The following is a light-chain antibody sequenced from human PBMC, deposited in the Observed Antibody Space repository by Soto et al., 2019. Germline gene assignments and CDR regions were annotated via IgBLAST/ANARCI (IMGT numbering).Light chain of an antibody. CDR3: QQSYSMPRT. CDR2: AAS. V-gene: IGKV1-39*01. Sequence: DIQMTQSPSSLSASVGDRVTITCRASQSISTYLNWYQQKPGKAPKFLIYAASTLQSGVPSRFSGSGSGTDFTLTISSLQPEDFATYFCQQSYSMPRTFGQGTKVDI. J-gene: IGKJ1*01. CDR1: QSISTY.